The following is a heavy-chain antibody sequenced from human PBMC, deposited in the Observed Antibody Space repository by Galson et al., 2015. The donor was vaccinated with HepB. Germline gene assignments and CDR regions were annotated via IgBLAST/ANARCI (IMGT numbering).Heavy chain of an antibody. CDR1: GGSISSYY. D-gene: IGHD6-13*01. CDR3: ASDIPVSVSSSWYGGWFDP. V-gene: IGHV4-4*07. Sequence: SETLSLTCTVSGGSISSYYWSWIRQPAGKGLEWIGRIYTSGSTNYNPSLKSRVTMSVDTSKNQFSLKLSSVTAADTAVYYCASDIPVSVSSSWYGGWFDPWGQGTLVTVSS. J-gene: IGHJ5*02. CDR2: IYTSGST.